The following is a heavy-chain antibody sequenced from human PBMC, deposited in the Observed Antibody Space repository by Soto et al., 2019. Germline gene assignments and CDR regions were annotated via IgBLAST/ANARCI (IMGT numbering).Heavy chain of an antibody. V-gene: IGHV3-23*01. CDR1: GFTFSSYA. Sequence: EVQLLESGGGLVQPGGSLGLSCAASGFTFSSYAMSWVRQAPGKGLEWVSAISGSGGSTYYADSVKGRFTISRDNSKNPLYLQMNSLRAEDTAVYYCAKGPVIFSRCVWFDPWGQGTLVTVSS. CDR2: ISGSGGST. J-gene: IGHJ5*02. D-gene: IGHD3-3*01. CDR3: AKGPVIFSRCVWFDP.